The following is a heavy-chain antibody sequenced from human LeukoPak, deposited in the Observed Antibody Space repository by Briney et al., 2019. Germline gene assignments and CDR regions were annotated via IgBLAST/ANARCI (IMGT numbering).Heavy chain of an antibody. CDR1: GGSISSSSYY. V-gene: IGHV4-39*07. CDR2: IHYSGST. J-gene: IGHJ6*03. D-gene: IGHD2-15*01. Sequence: ASETLSLTCTVSGGSISSSSYYWAWIRQPPGKGLEWIGSIHYSGSTYYNPSLQSRVTISIDTSKNQFSLKLRFVTAADTAVYYCARVRCSGGSCPYYYYYYYMDVWGKGTTVTVSS. CDR3: ARVRCSGGSCPYYYYYYYMDV.